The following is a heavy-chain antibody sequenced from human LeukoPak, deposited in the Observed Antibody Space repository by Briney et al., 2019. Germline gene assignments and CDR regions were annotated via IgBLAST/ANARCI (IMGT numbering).Heavy chain of an antibody. Sequence: ASETLSLTCTVSGGSISSYYWSWIRQPPGKGLEWIGYIYYSGSTNYNPSLKSRVTISVDTSKNQFSLKLSSVTAADMAVYYCAGGGYDPHYYYYGMDVWGQGTTVTVSS. CDR3: AGGGYDPHYYYYGMDV. J-gene: IGHJ6*02. CDR1: GGSISSYY. D-gene: IGHD2-15*01. CDR2: IYYSGST. V-gene: IGHV4-59*08.